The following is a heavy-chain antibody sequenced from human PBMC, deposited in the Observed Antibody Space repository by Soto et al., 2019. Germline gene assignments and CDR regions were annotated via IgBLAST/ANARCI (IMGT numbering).Heavy chain of an antibody. D-gene: IGHD1-26*01. CDR2: ISAYNGNT. J-gene: IGHJ3*02. V-gene: IGHV1-18*01. CDR3: ARDVIEYNGSYSAFDI. CDR1: GYTFTSYG. Sequence: ASVKVSCKASGYTFTSYGISWVRQAPGQGLEWMGWISAYNGNTNYAQKLQGRVTMTTDTSTSTAYMELRSLRSDDTAVYYCARDVIEYNGSYSAFDIWGQGTMVTVSS.